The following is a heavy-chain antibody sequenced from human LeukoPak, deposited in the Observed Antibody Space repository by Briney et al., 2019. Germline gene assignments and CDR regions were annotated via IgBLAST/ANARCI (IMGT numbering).Heavy chain of an antibody. D-gene: IGHD3-22*01. CDR2: INPSGGST. J-gene: IGHJ4*02. CDR3: ARGKMGYYYDSSGYFDY. V-gene: IGHV1-46*01. CDR1: GYTFTSYY. Sequence: ASVKVSCKASGYTFTSYYMHWVRQAPGQGLEWMGIINPSGGSTSYAQKFQGRVTMTRDTSTSTVYMELSSLRSEDTAVYYCARGKMGYYYDSSGYFDYWGQGTLVTVSS.